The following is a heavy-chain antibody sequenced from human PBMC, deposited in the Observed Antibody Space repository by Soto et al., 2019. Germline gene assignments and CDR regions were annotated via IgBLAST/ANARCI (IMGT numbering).Heavy chain of an antibody. Sequence: PGGSLRLSCAASGFTFSSYGMHWVRQAPGKGLEWVAVIWYDGSNKYYADSVKGRFTISRDNSKNTLYLQMNSLGAEDTAVYYCARVFGYSYGYYYYYMDVWGKGTTVTVSS. D-gene: IGHD5-18*01. J-gene: IGHJ6*03. V-gene: IGHV3-33*01. CDR3: ARVFGYSYGYYYYYMDV. CDR2: IWYDGSNK. CDR1: GFTFSSYG.